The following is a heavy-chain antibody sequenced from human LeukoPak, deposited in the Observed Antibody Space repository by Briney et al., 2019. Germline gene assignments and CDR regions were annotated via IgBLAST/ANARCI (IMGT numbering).Heavy chain of an antibody. CDR2: INPNSGGT. V-gene: IGHV1-2*02. D-gene: IGHD3-10*01. CDR3: ARYDYYGSGVDY. CDR1: GYTFTGYY. J-gene: IGHJ4*02. Sequence: ASVKVSCKASGYTFTGYYMHWVRQAPGQGLEWMGWINPNSGGTNYAQKFQGRVTMTRDTSISTAYMELSRLRSDDTAVYYCARYDYYGSGVDYWGQGTLVTVSS.